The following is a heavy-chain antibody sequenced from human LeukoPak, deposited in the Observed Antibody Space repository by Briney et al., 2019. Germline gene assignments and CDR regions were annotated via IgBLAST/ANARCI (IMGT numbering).Heavy chain of an antibody. CDR1: GDSISIYY. CDR2: IFSTGST. J-gene: IGHJ3*02. Sequence: SETLSLTCTVSGDSISIYYWSWIRQPAGKRLEWLGRIFSTGSTNYHPSLKSRVTMSIDTSKNQFSLVLTPVTAADTAVYYCARTLPPLLGAFDIWGHGTMVTVSS. V-gene: IGHV4-4*07. CDR3: ARTLPPLLGAFDI. D-gene: IGHD2-15*01.